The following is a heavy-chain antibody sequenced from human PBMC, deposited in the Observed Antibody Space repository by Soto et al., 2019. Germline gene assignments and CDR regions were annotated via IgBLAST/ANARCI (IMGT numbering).Heavy chain of an antibody. Sequence: GGSLRLSCAASGFTFNNYAMSWVRQAPGKRLEWVSSISGGGGGTYYADSVKGRFTISRDNSKNTLYLQMNSLRAEDTALYYCAKYASSSWSLFDYWGQGTLVTVSS. V-gene: IGHV3-23*01. CDR1: GFTFNNYA. CDR3: AKYASSSWSLFDY. D-gene: IGHD6-13*01. CDR2: ISGGGGGT. J-gene: IGHJ4*02.